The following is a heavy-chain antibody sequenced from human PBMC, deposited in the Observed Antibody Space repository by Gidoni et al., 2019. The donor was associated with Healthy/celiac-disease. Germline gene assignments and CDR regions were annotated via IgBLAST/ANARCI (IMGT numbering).Heavy chain of an antibody. CDR3: VKDRGYSPRSDDY. Sequence: EVQLVESGGGLVQPGGSLRLSCSASGFTFSSYAMHWVRQAPGKGLEYVSAISSNGGSTYYADSVKGRFTISRDNSKNTLYLQMSSLRAEDTAVYYCVKDRGYSPRSDDYWGQGTLVTVSS. J-gene: IGHJ4*02. CDR1: GFTFSSYA. CDR2: ISSNGGST. D-gene: IGHD3-22*01. V-gene: IGHV3-64D*09.